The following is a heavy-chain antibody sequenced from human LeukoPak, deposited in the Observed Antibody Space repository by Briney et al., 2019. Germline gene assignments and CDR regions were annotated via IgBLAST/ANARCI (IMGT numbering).Heavy chain of an antibody. CDR2: ISYDGSNK. D-gene: IGHD3-22*01. CDR3: ARGVVVITSFAFDI. Sequence: PGGSLTLSCAASGFTFSSYAMHWVRQAPGKGLEWVAVISYDGSNKYYADSVKGRFTISRDNTKNTLYLQMNSLRAEDTAVYYCARGVVVITSFAFDIWGQGTMVTVSS. J-gene: IGHJ3*02. CDR1: GFTFSSYA. V-gene: IGHV3-30*04.